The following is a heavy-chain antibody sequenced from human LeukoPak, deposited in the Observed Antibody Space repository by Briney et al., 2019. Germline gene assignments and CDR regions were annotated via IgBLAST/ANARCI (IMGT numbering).Heavy chain of an antibody. J-gene: IGHJ4*02. Sequence: SETLSLTCTVSGGSISSYYWSWIRQPPGKGLEWIGYIYYSGSTNYNPSLKSRVTISVDTSKNQFSLKLSSVTAADTAVYYCARWATPGYYYDSSGYSFDYWGQGTLVTVSS. CDR2: IYYSGST. V-gene: IGHV4-59*01. D-gene: IGHD3-22*01. CDR3: ARWATPGYYYDSSGYSFDY. CDR1: GGSISSYY.